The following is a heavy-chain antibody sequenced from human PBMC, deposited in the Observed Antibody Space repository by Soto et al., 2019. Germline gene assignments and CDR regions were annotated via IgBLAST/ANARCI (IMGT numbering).Heavy chain of an antibody. V-gene: IGHV3-21*01. D-gene: IGHD5-18*01. CDR2: ISCSTSYI. J-gene: IGHJ4*02. CDR1: GFTFSSYS. CDR3: ARDSGYSYGPLDY. Sequence: GGSLRLSCAASGFTFSSYSMNWVRQAPGKGLEWVSSISCSTSYIYYADSVKGRFTISRDNAKNSLYLQMNSLRAEDTAVYYCARDSGYSYGPLDYWGQGTLVTVS.